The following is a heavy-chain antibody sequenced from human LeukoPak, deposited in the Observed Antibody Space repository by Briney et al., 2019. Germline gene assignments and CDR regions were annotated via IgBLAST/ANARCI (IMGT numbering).Heavy chain of an antibody. CDR2: IYTSGST. CDR1: GGSISSGSYY. Sequence: SQTLSLTCTVSGGSISSGSYYWSWIRQPAGKGLEWIGRIYTSGSTNYNPSLKSRVTISVDSSKNQFSLKLSFVTAADTAVYYCARQGCSSASCFFDYWGQGALVTVSS. CDR3: ARQGCSSASCFFDY. D-gene: IGHD2-2*01. V-gene: IGHV4-61*02. J-gene: IGHJ4*02.